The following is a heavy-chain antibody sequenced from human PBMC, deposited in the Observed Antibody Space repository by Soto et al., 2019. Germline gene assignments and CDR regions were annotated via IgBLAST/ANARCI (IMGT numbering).Heavy chain of an antibody. Sequence: PSETLSLTCTVSGGSVSSGSYYWSWIRQPPGKGLEWIGYIYYSGSTNYNPSLKSRVTISVDTSKNQFSLKLSSVTAADTAVYYCARDKAAAGPGWFDPWGQGTLVTVSS. V-gene: IGHV4-61*01. CDR3: ARDKAAAGPGWFDP. J-gene: IGHJ5*02. CDR2: IYYSGST. CDR1: GGSVSSGSYY. D-gene: IGHD6-13*01.